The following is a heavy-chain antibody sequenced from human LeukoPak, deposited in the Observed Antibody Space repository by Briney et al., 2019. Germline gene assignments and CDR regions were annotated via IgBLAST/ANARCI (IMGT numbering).Heavy chain of an antibody. J-gene: IGHJ3*02. Sequence: SETLSLTCTVSGGSISSSSYFWGWIRQPPGKGLEWVGSISYSGSTYYNPSLKSRVTISVDTSKNQFSLKLSSVTAADTAVYYCARPHYDYGGNDAFDIWGQGTMVTVSS. V-gene: IGHV4-39*07. CDR2: ISYSGST. CDR1: GGSISSSSYF. CDR3: ARPHYDYGGNDAFDI. D-gene: IGHD4-23*01.